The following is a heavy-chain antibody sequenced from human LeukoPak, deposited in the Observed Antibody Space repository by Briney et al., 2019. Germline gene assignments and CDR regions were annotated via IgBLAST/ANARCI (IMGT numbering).Heavy chain of an antibody. CDR2: ISSNGGST. CDR3: VKTSRGYNWNDSPYYFDH. D-gene: IGHD1-1*01. V-gene: IGHV3-64D*06. Sequence: PGGSLRLSCSASGFTFSSYAMHWVRQAPGKGLEYVSAISSNGGSTYYADSVKGRFTISRDNSKNTLYLQMSSLRAEDTAVYYCVKTSRGYNWNDSPYYFDHWGQGTLVTVSS. CDR1: GFTFSSYA. J-gene: IGHJ4*02.